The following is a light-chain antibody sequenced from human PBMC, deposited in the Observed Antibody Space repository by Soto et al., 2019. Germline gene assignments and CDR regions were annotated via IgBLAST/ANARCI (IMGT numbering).Light chain of an antibody. J-gene: IGKJ2*01. CDR3: QQSGSSPHT. CDR1: QSVSSSY. Sequence: EIVLTQSPGTLSLSPGERATLSCRASQSVSSSYLAWYQQKPGQAPRLLIYGASTRATGIPDRFSGSGSGSDFTLTISRLEPEDFVVYYCQQSGSSPHTFGQGTKLEIK. CDR2: GAS. V-gene: IGKV3-20*01.